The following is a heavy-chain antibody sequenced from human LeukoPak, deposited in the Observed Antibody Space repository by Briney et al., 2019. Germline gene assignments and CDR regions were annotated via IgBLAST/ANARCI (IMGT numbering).Heavy chain of an antibody. CDR2: IIPIFGTA. CDR1: GGTFSSYA. D-gene: IGHD3-10*01. J-gene: IGHJ6*03. CDR3: ARGEGSGSYYHVGSYYYYMDV. Sequence: SVKVSCKASGGTFSSYAISWVRQAPGQGLEWMGGIIPIFGTANYAQKFQGRVTITAAESTSTAYMELSSLRSEDTAVYYCARGEGSGSYYHVGSYYYYMDVWGKGTTVTVSS. V-gene: IGHV1-69*13.